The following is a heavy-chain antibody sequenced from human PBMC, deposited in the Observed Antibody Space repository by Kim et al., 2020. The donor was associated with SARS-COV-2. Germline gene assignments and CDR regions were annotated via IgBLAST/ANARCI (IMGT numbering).Heavy chain of an antibody. CDR2: IYYSGNT. CDR1: GGSLSSSIYY. V-gene: IGHV4-39*01. CDR3: ARRRDTYFDF. D-gene: IGHD5-18*01. Sequence: SETLSLTRTVSGGSLSSSIYYWGWIRQPPGKGLEWIGTIYYSGNTYYNPSLKSRVTISVDTSKNQFSLKLSSMTAAYTSVYYCARRRDTYFDFWGQGTLVTVTA. J-gene: IGHJ4*02.